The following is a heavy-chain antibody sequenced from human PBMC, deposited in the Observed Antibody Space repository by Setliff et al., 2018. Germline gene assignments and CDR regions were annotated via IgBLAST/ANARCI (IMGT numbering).Heavy chain of an antibody. Sequence: GSLRLSCAASGFTFSGYWMNWVRQAPGKGLQWVSYISSASRTIHYADSVKGRFSISRENAMNSLYLQMNSLRADDTAVYYCARQRYYDTTGKAFDIWGQGTMVTVSS. CDR1: GFTFSGYW. D-gene: IGHD3-22*01. V-gene: IGHV3-48*04. J-gene: IGHJ3*02. CDR3: ARQRYYDTTGKAFDI. CDR2: ISSASRTI.